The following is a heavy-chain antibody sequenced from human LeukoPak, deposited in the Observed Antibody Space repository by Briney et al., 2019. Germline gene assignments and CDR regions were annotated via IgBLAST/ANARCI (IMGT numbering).Heavy chain of an antibody. CDR3: ASAGLGYYYDSSGRGGAFDI. Sequence: GASVKVSCKVSGYTLTELSMHWVRQAPGKGLEWMGGFDPEDGETIYAQKFQGRVTMTTDTSTSTAYMELRSLRSDDTAVYYCASAGLGYYYDSSGRGGAFDIWGQGTMVTVSS. CDR2: FDPEDGET. J-gene: IGHJ3*02. CDR1: GYTLTELS. D-gene: IGHD3-22*01. V-gene: IGHV1-24*01.